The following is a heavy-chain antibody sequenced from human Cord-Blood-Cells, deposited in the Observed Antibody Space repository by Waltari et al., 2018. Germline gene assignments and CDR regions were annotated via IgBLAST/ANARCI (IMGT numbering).Heavy chain of an antibody. Sequence: QVQLVQSGAEGKKPGSSVKVSCKASGGTFSSYAISWVRQAPGQGLEWMGRIIPILGIANYAQKFQGRVTITADKSTSTAYMELSSLRSEDTAVYYCARNGRDWYFDLWGRGTLVTVSS. CDR2: IIPILGIA. CDR1: GGTFSSYA. CDR3: ARNGRDWYFDL. V-gene: IGHV1-69*09. J-gene: IGHJ2*01. D-gene: IGHD1-26*01.